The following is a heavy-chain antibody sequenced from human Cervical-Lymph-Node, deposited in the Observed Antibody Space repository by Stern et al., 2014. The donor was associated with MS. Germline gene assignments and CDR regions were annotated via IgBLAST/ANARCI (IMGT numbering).Heavy chain of an antibody. D-gene: IGHD3-3*01. CDR3: ARRITILGSSWFDP. Sequence: VQLVESGAEVKKPGASVKVSCKASGYTFTDHYIHWVRQAPGQGLEWMGRIDPKSGGSDYAQNFQGRVTLTTDTSITTAYMELSSLKSDDTAVFFCARRITILGSSWFDPWGQGTLVTVSS. V-gene: IGHV1-2*06. J-gene: IGHJ5*02. CDR2: IDPKSGGS. CDR1: GYTFTDHY.